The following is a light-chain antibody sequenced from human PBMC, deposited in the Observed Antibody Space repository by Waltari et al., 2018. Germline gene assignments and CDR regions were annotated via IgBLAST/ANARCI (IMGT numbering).Light chain of an antibody. CDR3: QQYDSYPYT. V-gene: IGKV1-16*02. J-gene: IGKJ2*01. CDR2: AAS. CDR1: QGIDNY. Sequence: ILMTPSPSSLSAFVEDSIIITCRASQGIDNYLAWFQQKPGKAPQSLIYAASTWQSGVPAKFSGSGFGTDFTLTISSLQPEDVAAYFCQQYDSYPYTFGHGTTLDVK.